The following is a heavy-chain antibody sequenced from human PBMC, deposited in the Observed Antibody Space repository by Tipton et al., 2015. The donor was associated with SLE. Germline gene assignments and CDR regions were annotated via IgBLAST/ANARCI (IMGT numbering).Heavy chain of an antibody. CDR2: ISSSSGLI. CDR1: GFTFSSYS. D-gene: IGHD4-17*01. J-gene: IGHJ4*02. V-gene: IGHV3-48*01. CDR3: ARDSDYGFDY. Sequence: SLRLSCAASGFTFSSYSMNWVRQAPGKGLEWVSYISSSSGLIYYADSVKGRFTISRDNAKNSLYLQMNSLRAEDTAVYYCARDSDYGFDYWGQGALVTVSS.